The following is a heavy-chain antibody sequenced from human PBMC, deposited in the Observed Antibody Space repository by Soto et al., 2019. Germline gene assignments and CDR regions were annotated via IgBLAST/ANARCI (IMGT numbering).Heavy chain of an antibody. J-gene: IGHJ6*02. V-gene: IGHV3-30*18. CDR3: AKDRRPNYYYGMDV. CDR2: ISYDGSNK. D-gene: IGHD6-25*01. CDR1: GFTFSSYG. Sequence: QVQLVESGGGVVQPGRSLRLSCAASGFTFSSYGMHWVRQAPGKGLEWVAVISYDGSNKYYADSVKGRFTISRDNSKNTLYLQMNSLRAAATAVYYCAKDRRPNYYYGMDVWGQGTTVTVSS.